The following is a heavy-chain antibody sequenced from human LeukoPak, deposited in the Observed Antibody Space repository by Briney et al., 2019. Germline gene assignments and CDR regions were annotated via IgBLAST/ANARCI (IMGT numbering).Heavy chain of an antibody. CDR2: IYTSGST. CDR3: ARDPGARNYFDP. D-gene: IGHD1-7*01. CDR1: VGSLCSYY. J-gene: IGHJ5*02. V-gene: IGHV4-4*07. Sequence: PSETLSLTCTVPVGSLCSYYWCWMPQPAGKGLGWIGLIYTSGSTRYNPSLNSRVTVSVDTSNNQFSLKLSSVTAADTAVYYCARDPGARNYFDPWGQGILVTVSS.